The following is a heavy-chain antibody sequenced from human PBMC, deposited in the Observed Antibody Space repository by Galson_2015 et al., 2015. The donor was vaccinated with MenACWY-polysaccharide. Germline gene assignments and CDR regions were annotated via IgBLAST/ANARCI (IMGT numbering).Heavy chain of an antibody. Sequence: SLRLSCAASGFTFSSHAMHWVRQAPGKGLEWVAVISYDGSNKYYADSVKGRFTISRDNSKNTLYLQMNSLRAEDTALYYCARYRDSSGRRFDYWGQGTLVTVSS. CDR1: GFTFSSHA. CDR2: ISYDGSNK. CDR3: ARYRDSSGRRFDY. V-gene: IGHV3-30-3*01. D-gene: IGHD6-19*01. J-gene: IGHJ4*02.